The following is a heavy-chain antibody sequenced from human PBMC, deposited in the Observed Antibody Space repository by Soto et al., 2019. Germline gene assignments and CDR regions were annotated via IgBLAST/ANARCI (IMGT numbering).Heavy chain of an antibody. D-gene: IGHD2-15*01. CDR1: GFTFSSYG. Sequence: GGSLRLSCAASGFTFSSYGMHWVRQAPGKGLEWVAVIWYDGSNKYYADSVKGRFTISRDNSKNTLYLQMNSLRAEDTAGYYCARDGAGYCSGGSCDPWAGSEYFQHWGQGTLVTVSS. CDR2: IWYDGSNK. V-gene: IGHV3-33*01. J-gene: IGHJ1*01. CDR3: ARDGAGYCSGGSCDPWAGSEYFQH.